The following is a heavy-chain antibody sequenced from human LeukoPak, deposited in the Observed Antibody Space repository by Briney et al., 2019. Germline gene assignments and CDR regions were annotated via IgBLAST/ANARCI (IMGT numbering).Heavy chain of an antibody. J-gene: IGHJ4*02. D-gene: IGHD3-16*01. CDR1: GFPFSDYG. Sequence: GGSLRLSCAASGFPFSDYGMYWVRQAPGKGLEWLAVISHDGSNKHYADSVEGRITISRDNSMNTLYLQMNSLTAEDTAVYCAKVRWGSDNALDSWGQGTLVTGSS. V-gene: IGHV3-30*18. CDR3: AKVRWGSDNALDS. CDR2: ISHDGSNK.